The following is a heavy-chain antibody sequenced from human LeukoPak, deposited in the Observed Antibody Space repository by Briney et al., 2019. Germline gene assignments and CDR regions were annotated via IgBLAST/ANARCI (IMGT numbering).Heavy chain of an antibody. CDR3: ARENHGSFDY. Sequence: PGGSLRLSCAASGFSFSTWSVNWVRQAPGKGLGWVSSISSSSRYIYYADSVKGRFTISRDNAKNSLYLQMNSLRVEDTAVYYCARENHGSFDYWGQGTLVTVSS. CDR1: GFSFSTWS. J-gene: IGHJ4*02. V-gene: IGHV3-21*01. CDR2: ISSSSRYI. D-gene: IGHD1-14*01.